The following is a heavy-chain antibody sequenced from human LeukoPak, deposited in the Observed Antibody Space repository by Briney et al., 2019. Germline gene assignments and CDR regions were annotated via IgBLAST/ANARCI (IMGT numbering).Heavy chain of an antibody. V-gene: IGHV3-74*01. Sequence: GGSLRLSCAASGFTFSSHWMHWVRQAPGKGLVWVSRINSDGSRTSHADSVKGRFTISRDNAKNTLYLQMNSLRAEDTAVYYCARVMGYCGGDCSLDYWGQGTLVTVSS. J-gene: IGHJ4*02. D-gene: IGHD2-21*02. CDR1: GFTFSSHW. CDR2: INSDGSRT. CDR3: ARVMGYCGGDCSLDY.